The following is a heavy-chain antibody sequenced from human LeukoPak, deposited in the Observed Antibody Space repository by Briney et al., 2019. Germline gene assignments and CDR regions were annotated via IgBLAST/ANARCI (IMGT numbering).Heavy chain of an antibody. CDR2: IRQDGSEK. V-gene: IGHV3-7*01. D-gene: IGHD7-27*01. J-gene: IGHJ4*02. Sequence: GGSLRLSCAVSGFTFSSYWMSWVRQAPGKGLEWVANIRQDGSEKYYVDSVKGRFTISRDNAKNSLYLQMNSLRPEDTAVYYCARDYGDSYWGQGTLVTVSS. CDR3: ARDYGDSY. CDR1: GFTFSSYW.